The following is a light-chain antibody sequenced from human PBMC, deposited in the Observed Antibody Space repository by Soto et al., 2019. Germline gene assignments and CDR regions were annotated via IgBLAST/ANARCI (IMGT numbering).Light chain of an antibody. J-gene: IGKJ3*01. CDR3: QQYNSWPFT. Sequence: EIVMTQSPATLSVSPGERATLSCRASQSVNSNLAWYQQKPGQAPRLLIDGASTRATGIPARFSGSGSGTEFTLTISSLQSEDFAVYYCQQYNSWPFTFGPGTKVGIK. CDR1: QSVNSN. CDR2: GAS. V-gene: IGKV3-15*01.